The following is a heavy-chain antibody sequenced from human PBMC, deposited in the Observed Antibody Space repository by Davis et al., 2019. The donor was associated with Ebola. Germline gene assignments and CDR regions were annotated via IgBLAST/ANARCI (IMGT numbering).Heavy chain of an antibody. J-gene: IGHJ6*04. CDR2: VYHFGVN. D-gene: IGHD1-1*01. Sequence: SETLSLTCSVSNVTVTSLYLSCIRQPPGKGLEWIGYVYHFGVNIYNTSLKSRVSISGDTSKNQISLQLDSVTAADTAVYYCARVVGTPTGTLNGYYGLDVWGRGTTVTVSS. CDR1: NVTVTSLY. V-gene: IGHV4-59*02. CDR3: ARVVGTPTGTLNGYYGLDV.